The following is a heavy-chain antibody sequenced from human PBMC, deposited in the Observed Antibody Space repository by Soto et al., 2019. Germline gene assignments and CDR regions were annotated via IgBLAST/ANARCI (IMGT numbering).Heavy chain of an antibody. Sequence: PSETLSLTCTVSGGSISSSSYYWGWIRQPPGKGLEWIGSIYYSGSTYYNPSLKSRVTISVDTSKNQFSLKLSSVTAADTAVYYCARRERYNWNLDAFDIWGQGTMVTVS. CDR3: ARRERYNWNLDAFDI. V-gene: IGHV4-39*01. CDR1: GGSISSSSYY. D-gene: IGHD1-20*01. J-gene: IGHJ3*02. CDR2: IYYSGST.